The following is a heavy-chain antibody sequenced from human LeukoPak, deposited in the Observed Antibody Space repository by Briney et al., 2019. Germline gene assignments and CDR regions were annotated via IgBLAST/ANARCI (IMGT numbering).Heavy chain of an antibody. CDR3: ARAGPGRTAGVYFDY. Sequence: PGGSLRLSCAASGFTFSSYEMNWVRQAPGKGLEGVSYISSSGSTIYYADSVKGRFTISRDNAKNSLYLQMNSLRSDDTAVYYCARAGPGRTAGVYFDYWGQGTLVTVSS. V-gene: IGHV3-48*03. D-gene: IGHD3-10*01. CDR1: GFTFSSYE. CDR2: ISSSGSTI. J-gene: IGHJ4*02.